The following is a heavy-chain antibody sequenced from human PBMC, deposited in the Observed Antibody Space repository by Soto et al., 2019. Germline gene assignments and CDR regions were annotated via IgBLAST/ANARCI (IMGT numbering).Heavy chain of an antibody. Sequence: GGSLRLSCAASGFTFSSYAMSWVRRAPGKGLEWVSAISGSGGSTYYADSVKGRFTISRDNSKNTLYLQMNSLRAEDTAVYYCAKLPQRYCSSTSCYFFDYWGQGTLVTVSS. J-gene: IGHJ4*02. V-gene: IGHV3-23*01. CDR3: AKLPQRYCSSTSCYFFDY. CDR1: GFTFSSYA. CDR2: ISGSGGST. D-gene: IGHD2-2*01.